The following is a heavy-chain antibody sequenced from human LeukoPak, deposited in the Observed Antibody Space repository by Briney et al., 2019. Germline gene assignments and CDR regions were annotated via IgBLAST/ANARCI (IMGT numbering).Heavy chain of an antibody. CDR3: AKDGNCGGDCYGWFDP. J-gene: IGHJ5*02. D-gene: IGHD2-21*02. Sequence: GGSLRLSCAASGFTFSGSAMHWVRQASGKGLEWVGRIRSKANSYATAYAASVKGRFTISRDNSKNTVYLQMNSLRVEDTAVYYCAKDGNCGGDCYGWFDPWGQGALVTVSS. V-gene: IGHV3-73*01. CDR2: IRSKANSYAT. CDR1: GFTFSGSA.